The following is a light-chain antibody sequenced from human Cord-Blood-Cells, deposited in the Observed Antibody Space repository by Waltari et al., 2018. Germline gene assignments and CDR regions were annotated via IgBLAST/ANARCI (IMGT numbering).Light chain of an antibody. V-gene: IGKV1-39*01. Sequence: DIQLTQSPSSLSASVGARVTITCRASQSISSYLNWSHQKPGRGPNLRIYAASSLQSGVPSRFSGSGSWTDFTLTISSLQAEDFATYYCQQSYSTPLTFGGGTKVEIK. J-gene: IGKJ4*01. CDR3: QQSYSTPLT. CDR1: QSISSY. CDR2: AAS.